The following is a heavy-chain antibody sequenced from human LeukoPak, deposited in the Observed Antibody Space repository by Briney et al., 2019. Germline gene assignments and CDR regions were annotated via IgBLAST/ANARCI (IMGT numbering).Heavy chain of an antibody. CDR2: IYSGGST. Sequence: PGGSLRLSCAASGFTVSNNYMSWVRQAPGKGLEWVPVIYSGGSTYYADSVKGRFTISRDNSKNTLYLQMNSLRAEDTAVYYCAKDLKAVAEPDYFDYWGQGTLVTVSS. CDR3: AKDLKAVAEPDYFDY. J-gene: IGHJ4*02. V-gene: IGHV3-53*01. D-gene: IGHD6-19*01. CDR1: GFTVSNNY.